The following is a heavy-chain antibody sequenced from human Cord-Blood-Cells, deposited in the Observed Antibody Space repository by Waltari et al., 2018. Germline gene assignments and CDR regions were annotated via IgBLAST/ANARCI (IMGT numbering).Heavy chain of an antibody. V-gene: IGHV1-69*04. CDR3: ARETRYYYYMDV. CDR2: IIPILGIA. CDR1: GGTFSSYA. Sequence: QVQLVQSGAEVKKPGSSVKVSCKASGGTFSSYAISWVRQAPGQGLEWMGGIIPILGIANYAQKFQGRVTITADESTSTAYTELSSLRSEDTAVYYCARETRYYYYMDVWGKGTTVTVSS. J-gene: IGHJ6*03.